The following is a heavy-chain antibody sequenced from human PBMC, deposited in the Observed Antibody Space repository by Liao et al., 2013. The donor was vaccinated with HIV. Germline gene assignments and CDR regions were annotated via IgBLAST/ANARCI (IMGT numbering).Heavy chain of an antibody. CDR3: ARAPNAPRITMVRGGSTHYFDY. CDR2: INHSGST. D-gene: IGHD3-10*01. Sequence: QVQLQQWGAGLLKPSETLSLTCAVYGGSFSGYYWSWIRQPPGKGLEWIGEINHSGSTNYNPSLKSRVTISVDTSKNQFSLKLSSVTAADTAVYYCARAPNAPRITMVRGGSTHYFDYWGQGTLVTVSS. CDR1: GGSFSGYY. V-gene: IGHV4-34*01. J-gene: IGHJ4*02.